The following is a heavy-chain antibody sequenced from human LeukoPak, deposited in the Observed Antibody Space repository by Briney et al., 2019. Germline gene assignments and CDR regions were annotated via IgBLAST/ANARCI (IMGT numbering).Heavy chain of an antibody. D-gene: IGHD6-13*01. CDR1: GVTFSSYA. Sequence: GGSLRLSCAASGVTFSSYAMNWVRQAPGKGLEWVSSISGSGGRTYYADSVKGRFTISRDNPENILYLQMDSLRAEDTAVYYCARDPAVASRATFYYWGQGTLVTVSS. CDR3: ARDPAVASRATFYY. J-gene: IGHJ4*02. V-gene: IGHV3-23*01. CDR2: ISGSGGRT.